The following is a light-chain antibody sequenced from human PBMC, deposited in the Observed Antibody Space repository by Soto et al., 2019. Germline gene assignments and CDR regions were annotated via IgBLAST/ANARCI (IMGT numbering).Light chain of an antibody. CDR1: SSDVGGYNY. CDR3: SSYSSSSTLV. Sequence: QSALTQPASVSGSPGQSITISCTGTSSDVGGYNYVPWYQQHPGKAPKLMIYDVSNRPSGVSNRFSGSKSGNTASLTISGLQAEDEADYYCSSYSSSSTLVFVGGTKLTVL. CDR2: DVS. V-gene: IGLV2-14*01. J-gene: IGLJ2*01.